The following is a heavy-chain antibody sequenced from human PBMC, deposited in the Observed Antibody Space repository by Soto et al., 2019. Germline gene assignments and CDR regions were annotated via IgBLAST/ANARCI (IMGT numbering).Heavy chain of an antibody. CDR1: CGSIGSSSYY. D-gene: IGHD5-18*01. J-gene: IGHJ6*02. CDR3: ARGAYSYGYSYYYYGMDV. CDR2: IYYSGST. Sequence: PSETKSLPCTVSCGSIGSSSYYWGWISQPPGKGLEWIGSIYYSGSTYYNPSLKSRVTISVDTSKNQFSLKLSSVTAADTAVYYCARGAYSYGYSYYYYGMDVWGQGTTVTVSS. V-gene: IGHV4-39*01.